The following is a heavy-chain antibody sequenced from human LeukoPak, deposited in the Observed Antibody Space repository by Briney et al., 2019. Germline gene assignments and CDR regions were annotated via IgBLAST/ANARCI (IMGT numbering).Heavy chain of an antibody. CDR1: GFSFSDYY. CDR2: ISTSGNTV. Sequence: NPGGSLRLSCAASGFSFSDYYMNWIRQAPGQGLKWISYISTSGNTVYYADSVKGRFTVSRDNAKNSLYLQMNRLRDDDTAVYFCARAGGSKSGIRGSFDYWGQGALVTVSS. J-gene: IGHJ4*02. CDR3: ARAGGSKSGIRGSFDY. V-gene: IGHV3-11*04. D-gene: IGHD3-10*01.